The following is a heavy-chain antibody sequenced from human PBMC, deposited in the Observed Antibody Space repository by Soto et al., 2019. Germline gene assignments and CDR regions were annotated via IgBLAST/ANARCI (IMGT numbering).Heavy chain of an antibody. CDR2: IIPMFGTA. CDR1: GGTFSSHV. D-gene: IGHD2-15*01. CDR3: ARGSRDCSGGTCFPLLTAEYFRH. Sequence: SVKVSCKASGGTFSSHVFTWVRQAPGRGLEWMGGIIPMFGTANHAQKFQGRVTLIADESTNTAYLELSSLRSEDTAVYYCARGSRDCSGGTCFPLLTAEYFRHWGQGTLVTVSS. V-gene: IGHV1-69*13. J-gene: IGHJ1*01.